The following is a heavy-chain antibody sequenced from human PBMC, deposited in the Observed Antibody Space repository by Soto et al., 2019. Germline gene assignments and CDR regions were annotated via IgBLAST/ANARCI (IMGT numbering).Heavy chain of an antibody. D-gene: IGHD6-13*01. CDR3: ARWSSSWQDYYYYYYMDV. CDR2: MNPNSGNT. J-gene: IGHJ6*03. CDR1: GYTFTSYD. Sequence: ASVKVSCKASGYTFTSYDINWVRQATGQGLEWMGWMNPNSGNTGYAQKFQGRVTMTRNTSISTAYMELSSLRSEDTAVYYCARWSSSWQDYYYYYYMDVWGKGTTVTVSS. V-gene: IGHV1-8*01.